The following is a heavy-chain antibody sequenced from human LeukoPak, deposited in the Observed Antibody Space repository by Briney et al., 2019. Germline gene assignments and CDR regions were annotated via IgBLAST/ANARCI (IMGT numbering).Heavy chain of an antibody. Sequence: GGSLRLSCAASGFTFSSYWMSWIRQAPGKGLEWVANIRQDGSEIHYVDSVKGRFTISRDNAKNSLYLRMNSLRAEDTAVYYCAELGITMIGGVWGKGTTVTISS. V-gene: IGHV3-7*01. CDR2: IRQDGSEI. CDR3: AELGITMIGGV. D-gene: IGHD3-10*02. J-gene: IGHJ6*04. CDR1: GFTFSSYW.